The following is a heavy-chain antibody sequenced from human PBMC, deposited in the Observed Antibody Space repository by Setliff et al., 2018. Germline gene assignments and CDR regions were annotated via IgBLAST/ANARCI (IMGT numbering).Heavy chain of an antibody. CDR3: ARDTGAQWLIAFDI. J-gene: IGHJ3*02. D-gene: IGHD6-19*01. Sequence: SETLSLTCTVSGDPMSSRRYYWAWIRQPAGKGLEWIGYIYYSGSTNYNPSLKSRVTISVDTSKNQFSLKLSSVTAADTAVYYCARDTGAQWLIAFDIWGQGTMVTVSS. CDR2: IYYSGST. V-gene: IGHV4-61*10. CDR1: GDPMSSRRYY.